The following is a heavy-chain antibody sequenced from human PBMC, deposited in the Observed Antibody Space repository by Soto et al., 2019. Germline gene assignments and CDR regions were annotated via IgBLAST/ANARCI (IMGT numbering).Heavy chain of an antibody. CDR1: GFTFSSDC. V-gene: IGHV3-30*18. Sequence: SLKLSCAASGFTFSSDCMLWVRQAPGKGLEWVAVISYDGSNKYYADSVKGRFTISRDNSKNTLYLQMNSLRAEDTAVYYCAKDQGYSRSWYCSDYWGQGT. CDR3: AKDQGYSRSWYCSDY. CDR2: ISYDGSNK. D-gene: IGHD6-13*01. J-gene: IGHJ4*02.